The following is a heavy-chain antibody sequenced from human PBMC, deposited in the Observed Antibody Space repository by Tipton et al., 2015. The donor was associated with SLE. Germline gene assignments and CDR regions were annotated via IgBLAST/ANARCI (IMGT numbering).Heavy chain of an antibody. CDR2: IYTSGST. V-gene: IGHV4-61*09. D-gene: IGHD3-10*01. CDR1: GGSISSGSYY. CDR3: ARASFTYYYGSGSYSSAFDI. Sequence: TLSLTCTVSGGSISSGSYYWSWIRQPAGKGLEWIGHIYTSGSTNYNPSLKSRVTISVGTSKNQFSLKLSSVTAADTAVYYCARASFTYYYGSGSYSSAFDIWGQGTMVTVSS. J-gene: IGHJ3*02.